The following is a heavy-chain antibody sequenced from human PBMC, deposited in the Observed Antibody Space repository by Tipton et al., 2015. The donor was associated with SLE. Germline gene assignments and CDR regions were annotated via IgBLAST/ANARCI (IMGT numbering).Heavy chain of an antibody. CDR1: GFIFSSYA. Sequence: QVQLVQSGGGVVQPGRSLRLSCEASGFIFSSYAMHWVRQAPGKGLEWVAVISHDGSDIYYSDSVKGRFTISRDNSKNTLYLQMSSLRPEDTAVYYCAKNAEKHCGGDCSPFDYWGQGTLVTVSS. V-gene: IGHV3-30-3*02. CDR3: AKNAEKHCGGDCSPFDY. CDR2: ISHDGSDI. J-gene: IGHJ4*02. D-gene: IGHD2-21*01.